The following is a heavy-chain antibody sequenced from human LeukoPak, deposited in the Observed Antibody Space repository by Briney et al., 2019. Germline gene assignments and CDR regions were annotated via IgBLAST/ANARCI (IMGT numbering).Heavy chain of an antibody. CDR3: ARGRHIVVVTAIRY. V-gene: IGHV4-34*01. D-gene: IGHD2-21*02. CDR1: GGSFSGYY. J-gene: IGHJ4*02. CDR2: INHSGST. Sequence: NASETLSLTCAVYGGSFSGYYWSWIRQPPGKGLEWIGEINHSGSTNYNPSLKSRVTISVDTSKNQFSLKLSSETAADTAVYYCARGRHIVVVTAIRYWGQGTLVTVSS.